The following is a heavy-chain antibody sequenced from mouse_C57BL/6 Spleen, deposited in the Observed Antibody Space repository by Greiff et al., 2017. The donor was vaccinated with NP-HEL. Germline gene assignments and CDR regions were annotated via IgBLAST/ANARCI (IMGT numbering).Heavy chain of an antibody. CDR3: ARGYGSSPSYFDV. Sequence: VQLQQSGPGLVQPSQSLSITCTVSGFSLTSYGVHWVRQSPGKGLEWLGVIWSGGSTDYNAAFISRLSISKDNPKSQVFFKMNSLQADDTAIYYCARGYGSSPSYFDVWGTGTTVTVSS. CDR1: GFSLTSYG. D-gene: IGHD1-1*01. J-gene: IGHJ1*03. V-gene: IGHV2-2*01. CDR2: IWSGGST.